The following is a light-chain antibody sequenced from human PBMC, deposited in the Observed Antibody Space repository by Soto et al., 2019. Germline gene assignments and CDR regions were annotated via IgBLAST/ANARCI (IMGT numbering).Light chain of an antibody. CDR1: QSVSSNF. Sequence: EIVLTQSPGTLSLSPGERATLSCRASQSVSSNFLTWYQQKPGQAPRLLIYGASSRAPGIPDRFSGSGSGTYFTLTIRRLEPEDFAVYYCQQYGSSPYTFGQGTKLEIK. CDR3: QQYGSSPYT. V-gene: IGKV3-20*01. J-gene: IGKJ2*01. CDR2: GAS.